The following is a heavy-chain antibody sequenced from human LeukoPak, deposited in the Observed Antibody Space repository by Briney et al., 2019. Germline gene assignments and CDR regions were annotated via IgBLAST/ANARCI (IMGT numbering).Heavy chain of an antibody. CDR3: ARALGELWEINWFDP. J-gene: IGHJ5*02. CDR1: GFTFSSYS. V-gene: IGHV3-21*01. CDR2: ISSSSSYI. D-gene: IGHD3-10*01. Sequence: GGSLRLSCAATGFTFSSYSMNWVRQAPGKGLEWVSSISSSSSYIYYADSVKGRFTISRDNAKNSLYLQMNSLRAEDTAVYYCARALGELWEINWFDPWGQGTLVTVSS.